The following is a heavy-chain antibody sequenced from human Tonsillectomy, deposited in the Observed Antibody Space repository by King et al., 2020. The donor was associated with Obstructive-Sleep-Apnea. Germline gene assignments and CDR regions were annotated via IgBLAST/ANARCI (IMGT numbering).Heavy chain of an antibody. Sequence: QLVQSGGGVVQPGRSLRLSCAASGFTFSSYGMHWVRQAPGKGLEWGAGISNDGSNKYYADSVKGRFTISRDNSKNTLYLQMNSLRAEDTAVYYCAKDSSSTSSIYYFDYWGQGTLVTVSS. D-gene: IGHD2-2*01. J-gene: IGHJ4*02. CDR1: GFTFSSYG. CDR2: ISNDGSNK. V-gene: IGHV3-30*18. CDR3: AKDSSSTSSIYYFDY.